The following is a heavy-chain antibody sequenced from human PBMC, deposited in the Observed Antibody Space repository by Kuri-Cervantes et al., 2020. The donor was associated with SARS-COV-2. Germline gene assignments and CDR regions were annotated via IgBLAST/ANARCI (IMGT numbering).Heavy chain of an antibody. V-gene: IGHV3-30*02. CDR2: IRYDGSNT. J-gene: IGHJ2*01. CDR1: GFTFTNYG. D-gene: IGHD4-23*01. Sequence: GGSLRLSCAASGFTFTNYGMHWVRQAPDKGLEWVAFIRYDGSNTYYADFVKGRFTISRDNSKNTLYLQMNSLRAEDTAVYYCARALGGYWYFDLWGRGTLVTVSS. CDR3: ARALGGYWYFDL.